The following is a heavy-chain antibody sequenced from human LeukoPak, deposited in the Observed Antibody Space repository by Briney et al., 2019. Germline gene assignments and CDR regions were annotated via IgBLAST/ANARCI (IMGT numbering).Heavy chain of an antibody. CDR3: ARGGGWLQFGYFDL. D-gene: IGHD5-12*01. CDR1: GGTFSSYA. Sequence: SVKVSCKASGGTFSSYAISWVRQAPGQGLEWMGRIIPILGIANYAQKFQGRVTITADKSTSTAYMELSSLRSEDTAVYYCARGGGWLQFGYFDLWGRGTLVTVSS. J-gene: IGHJ2*01. CDR2: IIPILGIA. V-gene: IGHV1-69*04.